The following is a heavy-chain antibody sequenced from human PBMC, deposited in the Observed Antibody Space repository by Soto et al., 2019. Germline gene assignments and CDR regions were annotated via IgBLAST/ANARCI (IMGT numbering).Heavy chain of an antibody. CDR1: GGSISRSNW. Sequence: PSETLSLTCAVTGGSISRSNWWTLVRQPPGEGLEWVGEISRSGTTNYKPSLKSRVSISVDKSRNEFSLNLGSVTAADTAMYYCARDSASSGVFTWGQGTMVTVSS. J-gene: IGHJ3*01. CDR2: ISRSGTT. D-gene: IGHD6-19*01. CDR3: ARDSASSGVFT. V-gene: IGHV4-4*02.